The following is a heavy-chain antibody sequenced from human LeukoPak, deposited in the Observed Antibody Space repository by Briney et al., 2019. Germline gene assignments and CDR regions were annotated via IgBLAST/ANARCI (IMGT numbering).Heavy chain of an antibody. CDR1: DYSISSGYH. V-gene: IGHV4-38-2*01. J-gene: IGHJ4*02. CDR2: IYHSGRS. Sequence: SETLSLTCVVSDYSISSGYHWGWIRQPPGKGLECIGTIYHSGRSYYNPSLRSRVIISVDTSKNQFSLKVNSVTAADTAVYYCARTLVAGPYSGDPSFDFWGQGILVTVSS. D-gene: IGHD5-12*01. CDR3: ARTLVAGPYSGDPSFDF.